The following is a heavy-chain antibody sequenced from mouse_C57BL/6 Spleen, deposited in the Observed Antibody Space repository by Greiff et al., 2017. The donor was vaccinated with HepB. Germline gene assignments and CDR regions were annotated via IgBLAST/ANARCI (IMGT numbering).Heavy chain of an antibody. CDR1: GYSITSGYD. Sequence: EVQLQESGPGMVKPSQSLSLTCTVTGYSITSGYDWHWIRHFPGNKLEWMGYISYSGSTNYNPSLKSRISITHDTSKNHFFLKLNSVTTEDTATYYCARAGGGYGSSYPFAYWGQGTLVTVSA. J-gene: IGHJ3*01. V-gene: IGHV3-1*01. D-gene: IGHD1-1*01. CDR2: ISYSGST. CDR3: ARAGGGYGSSYPFAY.